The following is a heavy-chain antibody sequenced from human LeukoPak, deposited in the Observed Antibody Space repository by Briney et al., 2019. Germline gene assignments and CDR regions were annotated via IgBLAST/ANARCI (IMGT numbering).Heavy chain of an antibody. V-gene: IGHV4-61*08. CDR1: GGSISSGGYY. D-gene: IGHD2-8*01. CDR3: ARHLVYAMDWFDP. Sequence: PSETLSLTCTVSGGSISSGGYYWSWIRQPPGKGLEWIGYIYYSGSTNYNPSLKSRVTISVDTSENQFSLKLSSVTAADTAVYYCARHLVYAMDWFDPWGQGTLVTVSS. CDR2: IYYSGST. J-gene: IGHJ5*02.